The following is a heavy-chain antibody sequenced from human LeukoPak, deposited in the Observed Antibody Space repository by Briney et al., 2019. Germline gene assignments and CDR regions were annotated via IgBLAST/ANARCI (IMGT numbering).Heavy chain of an antibody. CDR3: AKADRYYGSGSYYSNFDY. Sequence: GGSLRLSCAASGFTFSSYGMHWVRQAPGKGLEWVAVISYDGSNTYYADSVKGRFTISRDNSKNTLYLQMNSLRAEDTAVYYCAKADRYYGSGSYYSNFDYWGQGTLVTVSS. V-gene: IGHV3-30*18. D-gene: IGHD3-10*01. CDR1: GFTFSSYG. CDR2: ISYDGSNT. J-gene: IGHJ4*02.